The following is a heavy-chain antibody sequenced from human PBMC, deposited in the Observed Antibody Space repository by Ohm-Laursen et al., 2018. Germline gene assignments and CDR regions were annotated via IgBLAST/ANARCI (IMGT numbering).Heavy chain of an antibody. J-gene: IGHJ3*02. D-gene: IGHD4-17*01. CDR1: GGSLSGYY. V-gene: IGHV4-34*01. CDR2: VNHGGRT. CDR3: ARENPYGAFIDAFDI. Sequence: GTLSLTCAVYGGSLSGYYWTWIRQSPGKGLEWIGEVNHGGRTNYNPSLKSRVTISVDTSKNQFSLRLSSVTAADTAVYYCARENPYGAFIDAFDIWGQGTMVTVSS.